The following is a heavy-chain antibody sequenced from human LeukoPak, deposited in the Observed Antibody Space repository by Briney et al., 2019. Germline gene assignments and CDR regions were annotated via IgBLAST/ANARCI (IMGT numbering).Heavy chain of an antibody. CDR3: VKDRVSGSSSWHYYYGMDV. CDR2: ISSDGGDT. V-gene: IGHV3-64D*06. D-gene: IGHD6-13*01. CDR1: GFTFNDFA. J-gene: IGHJ6*04. Sequence: PGGSLRLSCSASGFTFNDFALHWVRQAPGKGLEFVSTISSDGGDTYYADSVQGRFTISRDNSENTLYLQMSSLRVEDTAIYHCVKDRVSGSSSWHYYYGMDVWGKGTTVTVSS.